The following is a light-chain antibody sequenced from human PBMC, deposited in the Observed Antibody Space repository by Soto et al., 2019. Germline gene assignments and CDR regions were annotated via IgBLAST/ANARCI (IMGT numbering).Light chain of an antibody. V-gene: IGLV3-21*02. CDR3: QSYDSGLSASV. Sequence: SYELTQPPSVSVAPGQTASITCGGNNIGSNSVHWYQQKPGQAPVLVVYDANDRPSGIPERFSGSNSGTSASLAITGLQAEDEAHYYCQSYDSGLSASVFGGGTKLTVL. CDR1: NIGSNS. J-gene: IGLJ2*01. CDR2: DAN.